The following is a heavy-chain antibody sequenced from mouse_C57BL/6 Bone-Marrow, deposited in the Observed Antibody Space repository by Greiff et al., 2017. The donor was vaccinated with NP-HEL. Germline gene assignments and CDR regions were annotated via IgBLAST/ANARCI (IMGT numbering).Heavy chain of an antibody. J-gene: IGHJ4*01. CDR1: GFTFSDYG. CDR3: ASFTGYYAMDY. Sequence: EVKLMESGGGLVKPGGSLKLSCAASGFTFSDYGMHWVRQAPEKGLEWVAYISSGSSTIYYADTVKGRFTISRDNAKNTLFLQMTSLRSEDTAMYYCASFTGYYAMDYWGQGTSVTVSS. V-gene: IGHV5-17*01. D-gene: IGHD4-1*01. CDR2: ISSGSSTI.